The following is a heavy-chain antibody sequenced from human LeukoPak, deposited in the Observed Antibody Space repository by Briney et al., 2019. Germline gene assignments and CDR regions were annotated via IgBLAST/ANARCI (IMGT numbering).Heavy chain of an antibody. V-gene: IGHV3-21*01. CDR1: GFTFSTYS. D-gene: IGHD1-14*01. J-gene: IGHJ6*02. CDR3: ARHEPVITLSSYYYGMDV. CDR2: ISTSSTYI. Sequence: GGSLRLSCAASGFTFSTYSMNWVCQAQGKGLEWVSSISTSSTYIYYADSVKGRFTISRDNAKNSLYLQMNSLRAEDTAVYYCARHEPVITLSSYYYGMDVWGPGTTVTVSS.